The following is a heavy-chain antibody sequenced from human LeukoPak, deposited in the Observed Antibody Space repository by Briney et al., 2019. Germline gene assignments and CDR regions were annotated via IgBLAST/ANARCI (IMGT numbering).Heavy chain of an antibody. D-gene: IGHD2-2*01. CDR2: INPNSGGT. J-gene: IGHJ6*02. V-gene: IGHV1-2*06. CDR1: GYTFTGYY. Sequence: GASVKVSCKASGYTFTGYYMHWVRQAPGQGLEWMGRINPNSGGTNYAQKFQGRVTMTRDTSISTAYMELSRLRSEDTAVYYCARGSLVVVPLYYYYGMDVWGQGTTVTVSS. CDR3: ARGSLVVVPLYYYYGMDV.